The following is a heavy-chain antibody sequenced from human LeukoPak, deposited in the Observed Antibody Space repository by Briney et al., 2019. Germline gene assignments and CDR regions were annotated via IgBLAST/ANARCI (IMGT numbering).Heavy chain of an antibody. J-gene: IGHJ5*02. CDR1: GFTFTSDA. V-gene: IGHV3-23*01. CDR2: TVSRGTT. CDR3: AKCSTSAYTTGWCNWIDP. D-gene: IGHD6-19*01. Sequence: GGSLRLSCVASGFTFTSDAMNWVRQAPGKGLEWVSSTVSRGTTQYADSVKGRFTVSRDTSRNTLYLQMNSLRADDTAVYYCAKCSTSAYTTGWCNWIDPWGQGTLVTVSS.